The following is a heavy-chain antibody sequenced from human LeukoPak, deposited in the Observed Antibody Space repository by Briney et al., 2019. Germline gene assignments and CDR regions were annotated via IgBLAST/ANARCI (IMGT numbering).Heavy chain of an antibody. Sequence: GGSLRLSCAASGFTFSSYAMSWVRQAPGKGLEWVSYISSSGSTTYYADSVKGRFTISRDNSKNTLYLQMNSLRAEDTAVYYCAGLPAYYYDTSGFYFDYWGQGTLVTVSS. D-gene: IGHD3-22*01. CDR1: GFTFSSYA. CDR2: ISSSGSTT. V-gene: IGHV3-23*01. CDR3: AGLPAYYYDTSGFYFDY. J-gene: IGHJ4*02.